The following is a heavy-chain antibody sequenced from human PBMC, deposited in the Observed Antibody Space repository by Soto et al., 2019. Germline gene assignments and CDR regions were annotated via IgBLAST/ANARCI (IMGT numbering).Heavy chain of an antibody. D-gene: IGHD3-10*01. CDR3: ARQDYASGSSPN. V-gene: IGHV5-51*01. CDR2: IYPSDSYT. CDR1: GYDFNNYW. J-gene: IGHJ4*02. Sequence: GESLKISCKASGYDFNNYWIGWVRQLPGKGLEWMGIIYPSDSYTRYSAAFRGHVTISADTSISTAYLQWSSLKASDTAMYYCARQDYASGSSPNWGQGTLVTVSS.